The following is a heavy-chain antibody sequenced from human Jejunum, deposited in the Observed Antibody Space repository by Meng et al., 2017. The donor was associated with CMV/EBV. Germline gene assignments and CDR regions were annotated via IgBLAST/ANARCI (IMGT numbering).Heavy chain of an antibody. J-gene: IGHJ4*02. V-gene: IGHV3-7*04. Sequence: GVASGCTFSECWRSWVRQTPGRGPEWVDNIKEDGSDIAYVDAVRGRFTISRDNAKNSLYLQMNSLTAEDTALYYCMRAHPLGTWGQGTLVTVSS. CDR1: GCTFSECW. CDR2: IKEDGSDI. D-gene: IGHD7-27*01. CDR3: MRAHPLGT.